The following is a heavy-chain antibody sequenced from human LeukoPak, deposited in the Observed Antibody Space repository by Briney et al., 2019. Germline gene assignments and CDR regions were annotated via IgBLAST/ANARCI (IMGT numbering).Heavy chain of an antibody. J-gene: IGHJ6*03. CDR1: GFTFSTYS. CDR2: ISSSSSAI. V-gene: IGHV3-48*01. D-gene: IGHD1-14*01. Sequence: PGGSLRLSCAASGFTFSTYSMNWVRQAPGKGLEWVSYISSSSSAISYADSVEGRSTISRDNAKNSLYLQMNSLRAEDTAVYYCARVRITLQGGDHKYYMDVWGKGTTVTVSS. CDR3: ARVRITLQGGDHKYYMDV.